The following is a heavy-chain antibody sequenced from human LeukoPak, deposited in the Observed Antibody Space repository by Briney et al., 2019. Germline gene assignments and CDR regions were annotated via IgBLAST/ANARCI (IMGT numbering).Heavy chain of an antibody. D-gene: IGHD6-19*01. Sequence: GGSLRLSCAASGFTFSSYSMNWVRQAPGKGLEWVSSISSSSSYIYYADSVTGRFTISRDNAKNSLYLQMNSLRAEDTAVYYCARDRGISGWPFDYWGQGTLVTVSS. V-gene: IGHV3-21*01. CDR2: ISSSSSYI. CDR3: ARDRGISGWPFDY. CDR1: GFTFSSYS. J-gene: IGHJ4*02.